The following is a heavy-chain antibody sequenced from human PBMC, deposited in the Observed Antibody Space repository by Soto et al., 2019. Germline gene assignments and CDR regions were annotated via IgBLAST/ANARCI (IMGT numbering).Heavy chain of an antibody. D-gene: IGHD6-19*01. CDR2: ISYDGSNK. V-gene: IGHV3-30-3*01. CDR1: GFTFSSYA. J-gene: IGHJ6*02. Sequence: QVQLVESGGGVVQPGRSLRLSCAASGFTFSSYAMHWVRQAPGKGLEWVAVISYDGSNKYYADSVKGRFTISRDNSKNTLYLQMNSLRAEDTAVYYCARDGPSGWGYYYYGMDVWGQGTTVTVSS. CDR3: ARDGPSGWGYYYYGMDV.